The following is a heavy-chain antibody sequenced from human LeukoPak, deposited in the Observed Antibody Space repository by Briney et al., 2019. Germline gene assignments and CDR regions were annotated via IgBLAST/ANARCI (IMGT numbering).Heavy chain of an antibody. V-gene: IGHV3-21*04. Sequence: GGTLRLSCAASGITFSSYGMSWVRQAPGKGLEWVSSISSTGGTTYYADSVKGRFTISRDNAKNSLYLQMNSLRAEDTALYYCTRVSRYDSTWSPFYFDYWGQGTLVTVSS. CDR2: ISSTGGTT. D-gene: IGHD6-13*01. CDR3: TRVSRYDSTWSPFYFDY. J-gene: IGHJ4*02. CDR1: GITFSSYG.